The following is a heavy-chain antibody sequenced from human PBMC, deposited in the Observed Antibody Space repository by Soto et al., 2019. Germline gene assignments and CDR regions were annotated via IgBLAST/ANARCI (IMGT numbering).Heavy chain of an antibody. V-gene: IGHV3-73*01. CDR2: IRSKANSYAT. J-gene: IGHJ6*02. CDR1: GFTFSGSA. D-gene: IGHD2-21*02. Sequence: ESGGGLVQPGGSLKLSCAASGFTFSGSAMHWVRQASGKGLEWVGRIRSKANSYATAYAASVKGRFTISRDDSKNTAYLQMNSLKTEDTAVYYCLMTHYDYGMDVWGQGTTVTVSS. CDR3: LMTHYDYGMDV.